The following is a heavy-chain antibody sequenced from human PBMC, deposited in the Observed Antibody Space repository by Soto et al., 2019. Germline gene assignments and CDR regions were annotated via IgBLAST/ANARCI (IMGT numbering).Heavy chain of an antibody. Sequence: QITLKESGPTLVKPTQTLTLTCTFSGFSLSTSGVGVGWIRQPPGKALEWLALIYWDDDKRYSPSLKSRLTITEDTSKKQVVLTMTNMDPVDTATYYCAHRQRTVYFDYWGQGTLGTVSS. J-gene: IGHJ4*02. CDR1: GFSLSTSGVG. CDR3: AHRQRTVYFDY. V-gene: IGHV2-5*02. CDR2: IYWDDDK. D-gene: IGHD4-17*01.